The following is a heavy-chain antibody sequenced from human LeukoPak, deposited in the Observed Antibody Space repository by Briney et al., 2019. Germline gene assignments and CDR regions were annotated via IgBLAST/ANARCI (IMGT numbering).Heavy chain of an antibody. CDR2: ISGSGSA. CDR1: GFTFSSYA. Sequence: GGSLRLSCAASGFTFSSYAMSWVRQAPGKGLEWVSVISGSGSAYYADSVKGRFTISRDSSKNTLYLQMNSLSAEDTAVYYCARGFSVYARSYSDFWGQGTLVTVSS. CDR3: ARGFSVYARSYSDF. V-gene: IGHV3-23*01. J-gene: IGHJ4*02. D-gene: IGHD5/OR15-5a*01.